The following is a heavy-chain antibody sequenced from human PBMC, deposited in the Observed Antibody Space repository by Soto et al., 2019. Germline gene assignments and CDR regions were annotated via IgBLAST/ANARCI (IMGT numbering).Heavy chain of an antibody. D-gene: IGHD1-20*01. CDR3: ARWIAGTTFDY. V-gene: IGHV3-53*01. J-gene: IGHJ4*02. CDR1: GFTVSHND. CDR2: IYASGST. Sequence: EVQLVESGGGLIQPGGSLRLSCAASGFTVSHNDMSWVRQAPGRGLEWVSVIYASGSTYYADSVKGRFTISRDDSKNTLYLQMDSLRAEDTAIYYCARWIAGTTFDYWGQVTLVSVSS.